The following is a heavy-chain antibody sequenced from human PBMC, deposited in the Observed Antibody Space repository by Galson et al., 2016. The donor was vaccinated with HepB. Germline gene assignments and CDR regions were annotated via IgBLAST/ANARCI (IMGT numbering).Heavy chain of an antibody. Sequence: SLRLSCAASGFTFGTYGFHWVRQPPGMGLEWVAAVSYDGSNQYYSDSVKGRFSISRDNSKNSLYLQLNSLRTEDTGVYYCAKGQPFLERLLPDYYFDSWGQGTLVTVSS. CDR3: AKGQPFLERLLPDYYFDS. J-gene: IGHJ4*02. CDR2: VSYDGSNQ. D-gene: IGHD3-3*02. CDR1: GFTFGTYG. V-gene: IGHV3-30*18.